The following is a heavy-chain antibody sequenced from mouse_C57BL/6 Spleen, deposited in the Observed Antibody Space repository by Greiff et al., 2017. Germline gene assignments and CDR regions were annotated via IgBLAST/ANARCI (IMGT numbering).Heavy chain of an antibody. CDR3: ARRGVLRDVDY. CDR1: GYTFTSYW. Sequence: QVQLQQPGAELVKPGASVKLSCKASGYTFTSYWMHWVKQRPGQGLEWIGMIHPNSGSTNYNEKFKSKATLTVDKSSSTAYMQLSSLTSEDAAVYYWARRGVLRDVDYWGQGTTLTVSS. D-gene: IGHD1-1*01. CDR2: IHPNSGST. J-gene: IGHJ2*01. V-gene: IGHV1-64*01.